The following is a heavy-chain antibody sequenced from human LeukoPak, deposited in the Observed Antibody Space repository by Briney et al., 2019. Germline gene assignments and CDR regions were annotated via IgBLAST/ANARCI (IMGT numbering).Heavy chain of an antibody. D-gene: IGHD1-26*01. Sequence: GASVKVSCKASGYTSPSYFMHWVRQAPGQGLEWMGIINPTGGSTTYAQKLQGRVTMTTDTSTSTAYMELRSLRSDDTAVYYCARGSGSYEFDYWGQGTLVTVSS. CDR2: INPTGGST. V-gene: IGHV1-46*01. CDR1: GYTSPSYF. CDR3: ARGSGSYEFDY. J-gene: IGHJ4*02.